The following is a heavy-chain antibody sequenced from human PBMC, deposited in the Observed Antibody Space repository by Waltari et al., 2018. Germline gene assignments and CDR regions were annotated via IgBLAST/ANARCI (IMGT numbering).Heavy chain of an antibody. CDR2: INHSGST. CDR3: ARQTGGKTAYYYYMDV. V-gene: IGHV4-34*01. Sequence: QMQLQQWGAGLLRPSEPLSLTCAVYGGSFTGSYWSWIRQRPGKGLEWIGEINHSGSTNYNPSLKSRVTISVDTSKNQFSLKLSSVTAADTAVYYCARQTGGKTAYYYYMDVWGKGTTVTVSS. CDR1: GGSFTGSY. J-gene: IGHJ6*03.